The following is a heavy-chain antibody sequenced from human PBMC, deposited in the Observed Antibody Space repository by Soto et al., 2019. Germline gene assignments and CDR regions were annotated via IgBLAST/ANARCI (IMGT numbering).Heavy chain of an antibody. Sequence: KSSETLSLTCAVSGGSINSDDYYWSWIRQPQGKGLEGSGNIYYSGRTYDAPSMESRLTIAIDKNKNQFSLRRSSVNASDTADYYCARVRSTSLNYFNYSGQGAPCAASS. CDR2: IYYSGRT. CDR1: GGSINSDDYY. J-gene: IGHJ4*02. V-gene: IGHV4-30-4*01. CDR3: ARVRSTSLNYFNY. D-gene: IGHD2-15*01.